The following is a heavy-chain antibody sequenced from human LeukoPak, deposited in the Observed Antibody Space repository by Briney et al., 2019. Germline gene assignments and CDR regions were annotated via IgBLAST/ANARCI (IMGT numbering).Heavy chain of an antibody. J-gene: IGHJ1*01. CDR1: GFTFSSYA. V-gene: IGHV3-64*01. Sequence: PGGSLRLSCAASGFTFSSYAMHWVRQAPGKGLEYVSAIGSNGGSTYYANSVKGRFTISRDNSKNTLYLQMGSLRAEDMAVYYCARGPAGYSSSWYPTSVYFQHWGQGTLVTVSS. CDR2: IGSNGGST. CDR3: ARGPAGYSSSWYPTSVYFQH. D-gene: IGHD6-13*01.